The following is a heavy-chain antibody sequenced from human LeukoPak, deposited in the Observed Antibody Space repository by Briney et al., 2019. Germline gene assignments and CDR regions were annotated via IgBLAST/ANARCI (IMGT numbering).Heavy chain of an antibody. D-gene: IGHD1-1*01. Sequence: ASVKVSCRVSGYSLSDLSIHWVRHVPGKGLEWMGGFEPEEGEHGETIYAQKFEGRLTQTEDTATDTAYMELVSLTSADTAVYYCATDRLEIYALHIWGQGTVVTVSS. V-gene: IGHV1-24*01. CDR3: ATDRLEIYALHI. J-gene: IGHJ3*02. CDR1: GYSLSDLS. CDR2: FEPEEGEHGET.